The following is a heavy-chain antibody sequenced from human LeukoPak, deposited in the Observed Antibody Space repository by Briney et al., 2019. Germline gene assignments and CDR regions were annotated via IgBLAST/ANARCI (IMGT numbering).Heavy chain of an antibody. D-gene: IGHD2-21*02. CDR2: INPSGGST. CDR1: GYTFTSYY. V-gene: IGHV1-46*01. CDR3: ARTQDVTYYYYYMDV. J-gene: IGHJ6*03. Sequence: ASVKASCKASGYTFTSYYMHWVRQAPGQGLEWMGIINPSGGSTSYAQKFQGRVTMTRDTSTSTVYMEVRSLRSDDTAVYYCARTQDVTYYYYYMDVWGKGTTVTVSS.